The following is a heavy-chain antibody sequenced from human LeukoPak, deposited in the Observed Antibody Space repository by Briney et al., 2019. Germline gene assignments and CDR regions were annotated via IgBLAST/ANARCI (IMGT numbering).Heavy chain of an antibody. Sequence: GGSLRLSCAASGFTFSSYGMTWVRKAPGKGLEWVVVIWNDGSNKYYADSVKGRFTISRDNSKNTLYLQMNSLRAEDTAVYYCARDTGSNYYDSSGLFDYWGQGTLVTVSS. D-gene: IGHD3-22*01. J-gene: IGHJ4*02. CDR3: ARDTGSNYYDSSGLFDY. V-gene: IGHV3-33*01. CDR2: IWNDGSNK. CDR1: GFTFSSYG.